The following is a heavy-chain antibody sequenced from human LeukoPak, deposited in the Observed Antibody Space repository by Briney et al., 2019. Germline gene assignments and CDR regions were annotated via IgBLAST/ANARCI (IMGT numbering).Heavy chain of an antibody. D-gene: IGHD4-17*01. CDR2: ISSSSSYI. Sequence: GGFLRLSCAASGFTFSSYSMNWVRQAPGKGLEWVSSISSSSSYIYYADSVKGRFTISRDNAKNSLYLQMNSLRAEDTAIYYCTSGRDYGYYWGQGTLVTVSS. CDR3: TSGRDYGYY. CDR1: GFTFSSYS. V-gene: IGHV3-21*04. J-gene: IGHJ4*02.